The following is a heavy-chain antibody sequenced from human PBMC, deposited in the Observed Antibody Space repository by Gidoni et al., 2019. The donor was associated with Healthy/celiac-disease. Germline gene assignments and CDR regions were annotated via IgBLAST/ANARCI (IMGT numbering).Heavy chain of an antibody. Sequence: QLQLQESGPGLVKPSETLSLTCTVSGGSISSSSYYWGWIRQPPGKGLEWIGSIYYSGSTYYNPSLKSRVTISVDTSKNQFSLKLSSVTAADTAVYYCARSRPRGHAFDIWGQGTMVTVSS. J-gene: IGHJ3*02. V-gene: IGHV4-39*01. CDR2: IYYSGST. CDR1: GGSISSSSYY. D-gene: IGHD3-10*01. CDR3: ARSRPRGHAFDI.